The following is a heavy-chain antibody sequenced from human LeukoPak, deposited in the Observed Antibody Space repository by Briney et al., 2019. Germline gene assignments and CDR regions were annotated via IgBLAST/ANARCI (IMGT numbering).Heavy chain of an antibody. J-gene: IGHJ4*02. CDR3: AKVDVGGWFNY. CDR1: GFSFSSPG. CDR2: INGESTFK. Sequence: GGSLRLSCTASGFSFSSPGMNWVRQAPGKGLEWVSSINGESTFKVYADSVKGRFTISRDNAKNSLYLQMNSLRAEDTAVYYCAKVDVGGWFNYWGQGTLVTVSS. V-gene: IGHV3-21*04. D-gene: IGHD6-19*01.